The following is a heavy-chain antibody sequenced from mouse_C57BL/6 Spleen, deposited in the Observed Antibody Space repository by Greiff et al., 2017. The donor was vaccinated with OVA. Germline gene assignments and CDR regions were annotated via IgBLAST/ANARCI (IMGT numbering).Heavy chain of an antibody. CDR2: IDPSDSYT. CDR3: ARRRGYWYFDV. V-gene: IGHV1-50*01. CDR1: GYTFTSYW. Sequence: QVQLQQPGAELVKPGASVKLSCKASGYTFTSYWMQWVKQRPGQGLEWIGEIDPSDSYTNYNQKFKGKATLTVDTSSSTAYMQLSSLTSEDSAVYSCARRRGYWYFDVWGTGTTVTVSS. J-gene: IGHJ1*03.